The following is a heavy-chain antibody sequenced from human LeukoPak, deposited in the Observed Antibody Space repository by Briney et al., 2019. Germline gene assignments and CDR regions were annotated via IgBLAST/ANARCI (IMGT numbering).Heavy chain of an antibody. V-gene: IGHV5-51*01. D-gene: IGHD1-26*01. CDR3: ARRGSSPTLDYYYMDD. CDR2: IYPGDSDT. J-gene: IGHJ6*03. Sequence: GESLKISCKASGYSFTTYWIAWVRQMPGKGLEWMGIIYPGDSDTRYSPSFQGQVTISADKSISTAYLQWSSLKASDSAMYYCARRGSSPTLDYYYMDDWGKGTTVTVSS. CDR1: GYSFTTYW.